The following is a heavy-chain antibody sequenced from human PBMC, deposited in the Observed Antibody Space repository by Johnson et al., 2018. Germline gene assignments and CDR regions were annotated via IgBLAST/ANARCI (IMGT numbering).Heavy chain of an antibody. D-gene: IGHD3-3*01. V-gene: IGHV3-15*01. CDR3: TTDLRYYGGKAFYI. CDR2: IKSKTDGGTT. CDR1: GFTFSNAW. J-gene: IGHJ3*02. Sequence: VQLVESGGGLVKPGGSLRLSCAASGFTFSNAWMSWVRQAPGKGLEWVGRIKSKTDGGTTDYAAPVKGGFTISRDDSKNTLYLQMNSLKTEDTAVYYGTTDLRYYGGKAFYIWCQGTMVTVSS.